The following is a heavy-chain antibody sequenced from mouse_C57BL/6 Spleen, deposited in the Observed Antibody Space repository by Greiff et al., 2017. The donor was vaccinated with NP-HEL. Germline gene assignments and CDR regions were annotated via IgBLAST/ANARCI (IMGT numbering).Heavy chain of an antibody. CDR3: ARALLITTVVAPFAY. CDR2: IHPNSGST. J-gene: IGHJ3*01. V-gene: IGHV1-64*01. Sequence: VQLQQPGAELVKPGASVKLSCKASGYTFTSYWMHWVKQRPGQGLEWIGMIHPNSGSTNYNEKFKSKATLTVDKSSSTAYMQLSSLTSEDSAVYYCARALLITTVVAPFAYWGQGTLVTVSA. D-gene: IGHD1-1*01. CDR1: GYTFTSYW.